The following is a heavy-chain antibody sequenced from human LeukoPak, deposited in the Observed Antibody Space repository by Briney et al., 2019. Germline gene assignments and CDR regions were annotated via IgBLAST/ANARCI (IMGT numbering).Heavy chain of an antibody. D-gene: IGHD1-26*01. CDR1: GYTFTTYY. CDR3: ARTSDGGSYMYYFDY. CDR2: INPSGGST. Sequence: GASVKVSCKSSGYTFTTYYMHWVRQAPGQGLEWMGIINPSGGSTSYAQKFQGRVTMTRDTSTSTVYMELSSLRSEDTAVYYCARTSDGGSYMYYFDYWGQGTLVTVSS. V-gene: IGHV1-46*01. J-gene: IGHJ4*02.